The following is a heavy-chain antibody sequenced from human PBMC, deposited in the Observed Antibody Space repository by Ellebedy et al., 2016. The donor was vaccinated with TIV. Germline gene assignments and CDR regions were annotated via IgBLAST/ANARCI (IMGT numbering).Heavy chain of an antibody. D-gene: IGHD3-22*01. CDR1: GYGFTRYY. CDR2: INPSTGSA. Sequence: ASVKVSCKASGYGFTRYYLHWVRKAPGQGLEWMGKINPSTGSATHPQKFQGRATMTRDTSTSTVYMDLRSLKSEDTAVYYSARGDKYYYDSSGYYYTYWGQGTLVTVSS. J-gene: IGHJ4*02. CDR3: ARGDKYYYDSSGYYYTY. V-gene: IGHV1-46*01.